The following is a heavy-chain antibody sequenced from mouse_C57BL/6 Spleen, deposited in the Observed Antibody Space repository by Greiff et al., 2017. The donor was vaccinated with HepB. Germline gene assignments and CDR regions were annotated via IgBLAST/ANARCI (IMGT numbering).Heavy chain of an antibody. CDR1: GYSFTGYY. Sequence: VQLKQSGPELVKPGASVKISCKASGYSFTGYYMNWVKQSPEKSLEWIGEINPSTGGTTYNQKFNAKATLTVDKSSSTAYMQLKSLTSEDSAVYYCARMAYYSNYDWYFDVWGTGTTVTVSS. V-gene: IGHV1-42*01. CDR2: INPSTGGT. CDR3: ARMAYYSNYDWYFDV. J-gene: IGHJ1*03. D-gene: IGHD2-5*01.